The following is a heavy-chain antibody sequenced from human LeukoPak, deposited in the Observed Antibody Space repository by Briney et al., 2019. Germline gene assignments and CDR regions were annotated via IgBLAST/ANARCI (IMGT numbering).Heavy chain of an antibody. D-gene: IGHD6-13*01. V-gene: IGHV3-30*02. CDR3: AKDTVSGSWYVPRRGDMDV. CDR1: GFTFSSYG. CDR2: IRYDGSNK. Sequence: PGRSLRLSCAASGFTFSSYGMHWVRQAPGKGLEWVAFIRYDGSNKYYADSVKGRFTISRDNSKNTLYLQMSSLRAEDTAVYYCAKDTVSGSWYVPRRGDMDVWGKGTTVTVSS. J-gene: IGHJ6*03.